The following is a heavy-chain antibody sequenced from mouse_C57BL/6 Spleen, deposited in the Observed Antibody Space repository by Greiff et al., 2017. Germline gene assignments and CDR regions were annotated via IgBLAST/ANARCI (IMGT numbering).Heavy chain of an antibody. CDR1: GYTFTGYW. D-gene: IGHD1-1*01. Sequence: QVQLQQSGAELMKPGASVKLSCKATGYTFTGYWIEWVKQRPGHGLEWIGEILPGSGSTNYNEKFKGKATLTADTSSNTAYMQLSSLTTEDSAIYYWSRTCYGSSVYYFDYWGKGTTLTVSS. J-gene: IGHJ2*01. CDR3: SRTCYGSSVYYFDY. V-gene: IGHV1-9*01. CDR2: ILPGSGST.